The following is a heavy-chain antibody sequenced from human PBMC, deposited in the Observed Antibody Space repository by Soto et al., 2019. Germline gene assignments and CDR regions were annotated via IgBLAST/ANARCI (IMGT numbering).Heavy chain of an antibody. CDR1: EFTFSSYA. CDR2: IADSGGRT. Sequence: EVQLLESGGGLVQPGGSLRLSCAASEFTFSSYAMTWVRQAPGKGLEWVSAIADSGGRTYYADSEKGRFTISRDNSKNTLYLQMNSLRADDTAVYYCAKAYTSAARLPLHWGQGTLVTVSS. D-gene: IGHD6-6*01. V-gene: IGHV3-23*01. J-gene: IGHJ1*01. CDR3: AKAYTSAARLPLH.